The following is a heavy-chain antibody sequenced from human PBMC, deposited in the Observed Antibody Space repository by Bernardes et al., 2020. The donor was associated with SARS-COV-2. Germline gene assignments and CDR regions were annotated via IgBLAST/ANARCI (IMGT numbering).Heavy chain of an antibody. CDR2: VSGQNGNT. CDR1: GYTFMHYG. CDR3: AGATNDGGSNAVGYAFDL. V-gene: IGHV1-18*04. Sequence: ASVKVSCNSSGYTFMHYGFSWVRQAPGLGLEWMGWVSGQNGNTNYAQKFQGRVTMTRDTPTSTVFMELRSLRSDDTAVYYCAGATNDGGSNAVGYAFDLWGQGTGVTVSS. D-gene: IGHD2-8*01. J-gene: IGHJ3*01.